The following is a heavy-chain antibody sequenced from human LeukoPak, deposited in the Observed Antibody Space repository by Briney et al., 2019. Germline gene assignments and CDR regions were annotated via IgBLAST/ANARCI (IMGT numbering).Heavy chain of an antibody. Sequence: GGSLRLSCAASGFTFSSYAMSRVRQAPGKGLEWVSAISGSGGSTYYADPVKGRFTISRDNSKNTLYLQMNSLRAEDTAVYYCAKHGSYYGPFDYWGQGTLVTVSS. D-gene: IGHD1-26*01. CDR1: GFTFSSYA. CDR2: ISGSGGST. CDR3: AKHGSYYGPFDY. V-gene: IGHV3-23*01. J-gene: IGHJ4*02.